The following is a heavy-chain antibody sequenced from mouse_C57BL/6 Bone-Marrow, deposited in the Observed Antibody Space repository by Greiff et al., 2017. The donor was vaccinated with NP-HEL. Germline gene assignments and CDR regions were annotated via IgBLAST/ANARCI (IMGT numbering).Heavy chain of an antibody. CDR1: GFTFSSYA. D-gene: IGHD1-1*01. J-gene: IGHJ4*01. CDR3: ARSSTVVPGDY. CDR2: ISDGGSYT. Sequence: EVKLVESGGGLVKPGGSLKLSCAASGFTFSSYAMSWVRQTPEKRLEWVATISDGGSYTYYPDNVKGRFTISRDNAKNNLYLQMNHLKSEDTAMYYCARSSTVVPGDYWGQGTSVTVSS. V-gene: IGHV5-4*03.